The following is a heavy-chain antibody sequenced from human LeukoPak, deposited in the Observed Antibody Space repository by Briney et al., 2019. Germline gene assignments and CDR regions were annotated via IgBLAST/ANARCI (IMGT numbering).Heavy chain of an antibody. CDR3: ARDLGIVVVIPQYMDV. J-gene: IGHJ6*03. CDR2: ISSRGSTI. Sequence: PGGSLRLSCAASGFTFSDYYMSWIRQAPGKGLEWVSYISSRGSTIYYADSVKGRFTISRDNAKNSLYLQMNSLRAEDTAVYYCARDLGIVVVIPQYMDVWGKGTTVTISS. V-gene: IGHV3-11*01. CDR1: GFTFSDYY. D-gene: IGHD3-22*01.